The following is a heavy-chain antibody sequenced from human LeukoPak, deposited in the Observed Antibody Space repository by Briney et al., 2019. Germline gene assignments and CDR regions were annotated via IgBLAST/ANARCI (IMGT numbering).Heavy chain of an antibody. CDR1: GYTLTELP. CDR3: AIGTSGSYYVGTVRPIDY. Sequence: ASVKVSCKVSGYTLTELPIHWVRQAHGKGFEWMGGFDPDDGETVYAQMFQGRVTMTEDTSSDTASMELSSLGSEDTAVYYCAIGTSGSYYVGTVRPIDYWGQGTLVTVSS. J-gene: IGHJ4*02. V-gene: IGHV1-24*01. D-gene: IGHD1-26*01. CDR2: FDPDDGET.